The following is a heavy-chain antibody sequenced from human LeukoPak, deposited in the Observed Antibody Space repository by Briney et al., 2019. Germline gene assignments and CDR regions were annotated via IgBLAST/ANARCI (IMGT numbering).Heavy chain of an antibody. D-gene: IGHD2-15*01. CDR2: IYPGDSDT. Sequence: GESLKISRQGSGYTFTSHWMGWVRQMPGKGLEWMGIIYPGDSDTKYSPSFRGQVTMSVDKSVSTAYLQWSSLKASDTATYYCVRLATLTTTDYWGQGTLVTVSS. CDR3: VRLATLTTTDY. V-gene: IGHV5-51*01. J-gene: IGHJ4*02. CDR1: GYTFTSHW.